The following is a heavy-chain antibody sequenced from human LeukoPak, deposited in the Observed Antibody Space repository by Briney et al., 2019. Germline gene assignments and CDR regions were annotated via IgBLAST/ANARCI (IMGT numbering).Heavy chain of an antibody. D-gene: IGHD5-18*01. J-gene: IGHJ3*02. CDR2: IYPGDSDT. CDR1: GYSFTSYW. V-gene: IGHV5-51*01. Sequence: GESLKISCKGSGYSFTSYWIGWVRQMPGKGLEWMGIIYPGDSDTRYSPSFQGQVTISADKSISTAYLQWSSLKASDTAMYYCARKSLYSYGEVGAFDIWRQGTMVTVSS. CDR3: ARKSLYSYGEVGAFDI.